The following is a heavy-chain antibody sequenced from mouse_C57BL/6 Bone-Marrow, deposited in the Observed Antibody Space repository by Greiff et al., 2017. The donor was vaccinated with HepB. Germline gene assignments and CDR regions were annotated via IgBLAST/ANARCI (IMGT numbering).Heavy chain of an antibody. CDR2: INPGSGGT. J-gene: IGHJ3*01. Sequence: QVQLKESGAELVRPGTSVKVSCKASGYAFTNYLIEWVKQRPGQGLEWIGVINPGSGGTNYNEKFKGKATLTADKSSSTAYMQLSSLTSEDSAVYFCAREDYDYDVWFAYWGQGTLVTVSA. CDR1: GYAFTNYL. D-gene: IGHD2-4*01. V-gene: IGHV1-54*01. CDR3: AREDYDYDVWFAY.